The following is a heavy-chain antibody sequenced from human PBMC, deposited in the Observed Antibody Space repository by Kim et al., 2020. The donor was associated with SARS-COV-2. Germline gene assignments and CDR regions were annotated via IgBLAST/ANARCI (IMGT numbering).Heavy chain of an antibody. V-gene: IGHV3-48*02. CDR1: GFTFSSYS. CDR2: ISSSSSTI. D-gene: IGHD3-22*01. J-gene: IGHJ3*02. CDR3: ARDRSPAYYCDSSSYSGAFDI. Sequence: GGSLRLSCAASGFTFSSYSMNWVRQAPGKGLEWVSFISSSSSTIYYADSVKGRFTISRDNAKNSLYMQMNSLRDEDTAVYYCARDRSPAYYCDSSSYSGAFDIWGRGTMVSVSS.